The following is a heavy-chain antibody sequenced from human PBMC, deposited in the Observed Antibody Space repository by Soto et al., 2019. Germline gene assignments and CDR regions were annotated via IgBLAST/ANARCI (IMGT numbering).Heavy chain of an antibody. CDR3: AKVPFPYLGPNDY. Sequence: TGGSLRLSCAASGFTFSSYAMSWVRQAPGKGLEWVSAISGSGGSTYYADSVKGRFTISRDNSKNTLYLQMNSLRAEDTAVYYCAKVPFPYLGPNDYWGQGTLVTVSS. CDR1: GFTFSSYA. J-gene: IGHJ4*02. D-gene: IGHD1-26*01. V-gene: IGHV3-23*01. CDR2: ISGSGGST.